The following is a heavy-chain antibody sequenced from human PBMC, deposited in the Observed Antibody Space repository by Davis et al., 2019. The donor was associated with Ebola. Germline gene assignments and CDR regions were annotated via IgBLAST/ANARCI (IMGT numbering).Heavy chain of an antibody. D-gene: IGHD3-3*01. CDR1: GGSFSGYY. CDR2: INHSGST. Sequence: SETLSLTCAVYGGSFSGYYWSWIRQPPGKGLEWIGEINHSGSTNYNPSLKSRVTISVDTSKNQFSLKLSSVTAADTAVYYCARGLGVFGRWGQGTLVTVSS. J-gene: IGHJ4*02. V-gene: IGHV4-34*01. CDR3: ARGLGVFGR.